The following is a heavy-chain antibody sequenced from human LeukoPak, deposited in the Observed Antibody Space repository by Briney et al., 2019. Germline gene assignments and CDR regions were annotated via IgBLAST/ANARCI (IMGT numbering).Heavy chain of an antibody. CDR1: GGSISSYY. J-gene: IGHJ4*02. V-gene: IGHV4-59*12. Sequence: PSETLSLTCTVSGGSISSYYWSWIRQPPGKGLEWIGDIYYSGYTNYNPSLKSRVTMSVDTSKNQFSLKLSSVTAADTAVYYCARAYYYDSSGYSSWGQGTLVTVSS. CDR2: IYYSGYT. CDR3: ARAYYYDSSGYSS. D-gene: IGHD3-22*01.